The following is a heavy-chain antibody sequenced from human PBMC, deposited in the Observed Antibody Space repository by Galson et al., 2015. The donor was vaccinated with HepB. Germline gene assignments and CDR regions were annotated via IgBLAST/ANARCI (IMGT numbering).Heavy chain of an antibody. CDR3: AKDGTYYDYGDSYFDS. J-gene: IGHJ4*02. CDR2: ISASDIST. CDR1: GFTFNTYA. D-gene: IGHD4-17*01. Sequence: SLRLSCAASGFTFNTYAMNWVRQAPGKGLEWVSAISASDISTYYADSVRGRFTISRNNSKNTLYLQMDIVEAEDTAIYYCAKDGTYYDYGDSYFDSWGQGALVSVST. V-gene: IGHV3-23*01.